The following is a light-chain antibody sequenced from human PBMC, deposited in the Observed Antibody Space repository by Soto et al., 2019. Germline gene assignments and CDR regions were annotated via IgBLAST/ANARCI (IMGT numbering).Light chain of an antibody. Sequence: QSVLTQPPSVSGSPGQSVTISCTGTSTDFVSYNRVSWYQQPPGTAPKLIIYEASNRPSGVPDRFSGSKSGNTASLTISGLQTEDEADYYCCSYAGSYTVSFGGGTKVTVL. J-gene: IGLJ2*01. CDR2: EAS. V-gene: IGLV2-18*02. CDR1: STDFVSYNR. CDR3: CSYAGSYTVS.